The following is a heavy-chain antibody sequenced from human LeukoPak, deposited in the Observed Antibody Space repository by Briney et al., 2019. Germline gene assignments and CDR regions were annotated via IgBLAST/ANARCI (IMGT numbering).Heavy chain of an antibody. D-gene: IGHD6-13*01. CDR1: NDSISPLY. J-gene: IGHJ3*02. CDR2: IFYSGTT. Sequence: SETLSLTCTVSNDSISPLYWGWIRQPPGKGLEFIGYIFYSGTTNYNPSLKSRVTMSVDTSKNQFSLKLSSVTAADTAVYYCARDSGQQLVLGDAFDIWGQGTMVTVSS. V-gene: IGHV4-59*11. CDR3: ARDSGQQLVLGDAFDI.